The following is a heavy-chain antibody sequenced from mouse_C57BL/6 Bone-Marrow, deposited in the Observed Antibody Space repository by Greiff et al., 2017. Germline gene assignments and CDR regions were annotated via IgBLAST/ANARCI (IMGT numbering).Heavy chain of an antibody. D-gene: IGHD2-5*01. J-gene: IGHJ4*01. CDR2: IYPGSGST. CDR1: GYTFTSYW. V-gene: IGHV1-55*01. CDR3: ARISNYFYYAMDY. Sequence: QVQLQQPGAELVKPGASVKMSCKASGYTFTSYWITWVKQRPGQGLEWIGDIYPGSGSTNYNEKFKSKATLTVDTSSSTAYMQLSSLTYEDSAVYYCARISNYFYYAMDYWGQGTSVTVSS.